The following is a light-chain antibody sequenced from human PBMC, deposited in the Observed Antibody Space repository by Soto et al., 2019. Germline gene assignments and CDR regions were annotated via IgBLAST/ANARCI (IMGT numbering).Light chain of an antibody. V-gene: IGKV1-5*03. J-gene: IGKJ1*01. CDR2: KAS. Sequence: DIQMTQSPSTLSGSVGDRVTITCRASQTISSWLAWYQQKPGKAPKLLIYKASTLKSGVPSRFSGSGSGTEFTLTISSLQPDDFATYYCQYYKSYSEACGQGTEV. CDR1: QTISSW. CDR3: QYYKSYSEA.